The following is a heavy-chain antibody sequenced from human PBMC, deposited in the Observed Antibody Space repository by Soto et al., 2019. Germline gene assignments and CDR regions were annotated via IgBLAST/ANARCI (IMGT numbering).Heavy chain of an antibody. V-gene: IGHV3-53*01. D-gene: IGHD5-12*01. CDR2: MYTGGST. CDR3: AGGGGYSGYERHDS. CDR1: GFTVSTTY. Sequence: EVQLVESGGGLIHPGGSLRLSCGASGFTVSTTYMSWVRQAPGKGLEWVSTMYTGGSTSYADSVKGRFTISRDNSNNTLYLQMNSLRVEDTAVYYCAGGGGYSGYERHDSWGQGTLVTVSS. J-gene: IGHJ4*02.